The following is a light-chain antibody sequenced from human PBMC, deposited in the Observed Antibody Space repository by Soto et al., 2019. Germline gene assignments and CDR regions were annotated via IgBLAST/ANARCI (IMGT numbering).Light chain of an antibody. Sequence: EIVLTQSPGTLSLSPGERATLSCRASQSVSSSYLAWYQQKPGQAPRLLLYGASSRATGIPARFSGSGSGTDFTLTISRLEPEDFAVYYCQQYGSSPLFTFGPGTKVDIK. V-gene: IGKV3-20*01. J-gene: IGKJ3*01. CDR3: QQYGSSPLFT. CDR1: QSVSSSY. CDR2: GAS.